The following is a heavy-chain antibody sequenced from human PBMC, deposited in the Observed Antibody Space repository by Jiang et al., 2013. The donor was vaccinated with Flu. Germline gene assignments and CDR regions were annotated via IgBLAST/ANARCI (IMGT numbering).Heavy chain of an antibody. D-gene: IGHD2-15*01. Sequence: SGAEVKKPGSPVKVSCKVSGGTLSNSAISWVRQAPGQGLEWMGRIIPIFDVANYAQKFRGRVTITADKSTNTAYMELTSLKSEDTAVYYCAQSPCSGGRCYTVMLPYGLDVWGQGTTVTVSS. J-gene: IGHJ6*02. CDR2: IIPIFDVA. V-gene: IGHV1-69*04. CDR3: AQSPCSGGRCYTVMLPYGLDV. CDR1: GGTLSNSA.